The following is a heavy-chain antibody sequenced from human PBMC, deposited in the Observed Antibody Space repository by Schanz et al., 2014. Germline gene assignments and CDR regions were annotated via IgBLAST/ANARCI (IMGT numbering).Heavy chain of an antibody. D-gene: IGHD3-10*01. J-gene: IGHJ4*02. CDR2: ISGSGAST. Sequence: EVQLLESGGGFVQPGGSLRLSCVASGVTFSSYAMSWVRQASGKGLEWVSAISGSGASTYYADSVKGRFTISRDNSKNTLYLQMNGLRAEDAAVYYCAKDQRSYGSGSYSSFDYWGQGTLATVSS. CDR3: AKDQRSYGSGSYSSFDY. V-gene: IGHV3-23*01. CDR1: GVTFSSYA.